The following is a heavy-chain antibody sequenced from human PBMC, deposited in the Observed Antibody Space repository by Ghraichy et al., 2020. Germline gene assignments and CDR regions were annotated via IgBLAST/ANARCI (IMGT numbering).Heavy chain of an antibody. V-gene: IGHV3-7*01. Sequence: GGSLRLSCAASGFTFSTYWMSWVRQAPGKGLECVANIKQDGSEKYYVNSVKGRFTVSRDNAKNSLYLQMNSLTAEDTAVYYCAREGVPWRSPFDSWGQGTLVIVSS. D-gene: IGHD3-16*01. CDR1: GFTFSTYW. J-gene: IGHJ4*02. CDR3: AREGVPWRSPFDS. CDR2: IKQDGSEK.